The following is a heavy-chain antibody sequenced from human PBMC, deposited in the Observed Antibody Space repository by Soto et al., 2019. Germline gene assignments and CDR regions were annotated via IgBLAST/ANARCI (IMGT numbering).Heavy chain of an antibody. Sequence: QLQLQESGPGLVKPSETLSLTCTVSGGSISSSSYYWGWIRQPPGKGLEWIGSIYYSGSTYYNPSLKSRATIPVDTPKNQFSLKLSSVTAADTAVYYCARHQRGWIGPFDYWGQGTLVTVSS. V-gene: IGHV4-39*01. CDR2: IYYSGST. D-gene: IGHD2-2*03. J-gene: IGHJ4*02. CDR3: ARHQRGWIGPFDY. CDR1: GGSISSSSYY.